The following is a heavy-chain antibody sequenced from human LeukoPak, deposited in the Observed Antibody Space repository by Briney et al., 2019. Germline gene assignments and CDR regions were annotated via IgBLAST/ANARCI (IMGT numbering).Heavy chain of an antibody. Sequence: KVGESLKISCKGNGYSFSSYWIAWVRQMPGKGLEYMGIINPGNSDIRYSPSFQGQVTISADKSISTAYLEWSSLKASDTAMYYCARHLDGYNPFDYWGQGTPVTVSS. CDR1: GYSFSSYW. D-gene: IGHD5-24*01. V-gene: IGHV5-51*01. CDR2: INPGNSDI. J-gene: IGHJ4*02. CDR3: ARHLDGYNPFDY.